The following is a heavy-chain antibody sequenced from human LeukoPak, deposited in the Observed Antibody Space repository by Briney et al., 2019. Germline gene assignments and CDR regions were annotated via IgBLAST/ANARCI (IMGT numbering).Heavy chain of an antibody. Sequence: GGSLRLSCAASGFTFSSYGMHWVRQAPGKGLEWVAVISYDGSNKYYADSVKGRFTISRDNSKNTLYLQMNSLRAEDTAVYYCARDEASTAFDIWGQGTMVTVSS. V-gene: IGHV3-30*19. CDR1: GFTFSSYG. D-gene: IGHD5/OR15-5a*01. CDR3: ARDEASTAFDI. CDR2: ISYDGSNK. J-gene: IGHJ3*02.